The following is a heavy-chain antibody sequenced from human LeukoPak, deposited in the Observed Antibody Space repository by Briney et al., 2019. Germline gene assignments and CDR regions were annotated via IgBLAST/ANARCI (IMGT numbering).Heavy chain of an antibody. J-gene: IGHJ5*02. CDR2: INPNSGGT. V-gene: IGHV1-2*02. Sequence: ASVKVSCKASGYTFTGYYMHWVRQAPGQGLEWMGWINPNSGGTNYAQKFQGRVTMTRDTSTTTAYMELSGLRPNDTAVYFCATGPRNDPWGQGTLATVSS. CDR1: GYTFTGYY. D-gene: IGHD1-14*01. CDR3: ATGPRNDP.